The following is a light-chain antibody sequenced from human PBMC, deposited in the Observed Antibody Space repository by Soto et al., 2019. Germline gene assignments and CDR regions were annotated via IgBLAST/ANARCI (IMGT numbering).Light chain of an antibody. J-gene: IGKJ1*01. CDR3: LQHNSYPRT. CDR2: AAS. Sequence: IQMTQSPSTLSASVGDRVTITCRASQSITTWLAWYQQKPGKAPKLLIYAASTLQSGVPSRFSGSGSGTEFTLTISSLQPEDFATYYCLQHNSYPRTFGQGTKVDIK. V-gene: IGKV1-5*01. CDR1: QSITTW.